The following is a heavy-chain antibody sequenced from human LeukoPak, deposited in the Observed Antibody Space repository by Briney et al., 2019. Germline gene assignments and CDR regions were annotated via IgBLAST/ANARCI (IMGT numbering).Heavy chain of an antibody. D-gene: IGHD1-1*01. J-gene: IGHJ4*02. CDR1: GYTFTGYY. Sequence: GASVKVSCKASGYTFTGYYMHWVRQAPGQGLEWMGWINPNSGGTNYAQKFQGRVTMTRDTSISTAYMELSRLTSDDTAVYYCARETDQLELHDFDYWGQGTLVTVSS. CDR3: ARETDQLELHDFDY. V-gene: IGHV1-2*02. CDR2: INPNSGGT.